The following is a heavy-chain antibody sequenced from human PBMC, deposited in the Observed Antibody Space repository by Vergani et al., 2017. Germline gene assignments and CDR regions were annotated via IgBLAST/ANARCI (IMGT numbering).Heavy chain of an antibody. J-gene: IGHJ4*02. V-gene: IGHV5-51*01. D-gene: IGHD1-1*01. CDR1: EYSFGNYW. CDR2: IYPADSDT. Sequence: EVELVQSGPEMRKPGESLKISCKGSEYSFGNYWIGWVRRMPGKGLEWMGIIYPADSDTRYSPSFQGQVTISADKSISTAFLQWDSLKASDTALYYCARHTTYTDSWGQGTLGTVSS. CDR3: ARHTTYTDS.